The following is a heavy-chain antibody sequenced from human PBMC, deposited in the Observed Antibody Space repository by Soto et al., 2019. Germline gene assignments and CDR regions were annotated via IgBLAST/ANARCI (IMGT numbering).Heavy chain of an antibody. Sequence: EVQLVESGGGLVKPGGSLRLSCAASSFTFSNAWMTWVRQAPGKGLEWVGRIKSKTDGGTIDYAAPVKGRFTISRDDSKNTLFLQMNRLKTADTAMYYCTTIGSSWGAWGQGTLVTVSS. CDR3: TTIGSSWGA. D-gene: IGHD6-13*01. CDR1: SFTFSNAW. J-gene: IGHJ1*01. CDR2: IKSKTDGGTI. V-gene: IGHV3-15*07.